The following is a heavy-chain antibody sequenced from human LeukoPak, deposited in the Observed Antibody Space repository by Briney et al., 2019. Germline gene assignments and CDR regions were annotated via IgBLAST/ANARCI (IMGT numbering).Heavy chain of an antibody. CDR1: GFTFSSYA. CDR2: ISGSGGST. D-gene: IGHD1-26*01. Sequence: PGGSLRLSCAASGFTFSSYAMSWVRQAPGKGLEWVSAISGSGGSTYYADSVKGRFTISRDNSKNTLYLQMNSLRAEDTAVYYCAKGGEWELRRCWFDPWGQGTLVTVSS. V-gene: IGHV3-23*01. J-gene: IGHJ5*02. CDR3: AKGGEWELRRCWFDP.